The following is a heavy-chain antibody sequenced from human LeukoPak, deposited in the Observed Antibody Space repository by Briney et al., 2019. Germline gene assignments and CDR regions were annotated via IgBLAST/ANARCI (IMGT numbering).Heavy chain of an antibody. CDR1: GFTFDDYA. D-gene: IGHD2-15*01. J-gene: IGHJ3*02. V-gene: IGHV3-9*01. Sequence: PGRSLRLSCAASGFTFDDYAMHWVRQAPGKGLEWVSGISWNSGSIGYADSVKGRFTISRDNAKNSLYLQMNSLRAEDTALYYCAKDLDPWYRYRDDAFDIWGQGTMVTVSS. CDR2: ISWNSGSI. CDR3: AKDLDPWYRYRDDAFDI.